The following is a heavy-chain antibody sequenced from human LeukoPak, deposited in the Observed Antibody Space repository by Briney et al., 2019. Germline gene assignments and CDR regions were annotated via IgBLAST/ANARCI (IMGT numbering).Heavy chain of an antibody. Sequence: GGSLRLSCAASGFTFSDYYMSWIRQAPGKGLEWVSYISSSGSTIYYADSVKGRFTISRDNAKNSLYLQMNSLRAEDTAVYYCARARGCSSTSCYRHYYYGMDVWGQGTTVTVSS. V-gene: IGHV3-11*01. CDR3: ARARGCSSTSCYRHYYYGMDV. CDR2: ISSSGSTI. CDR1: GFTFSDYY. J-gene: IGHJ6*02. D-gene: IGHD2-2*01.